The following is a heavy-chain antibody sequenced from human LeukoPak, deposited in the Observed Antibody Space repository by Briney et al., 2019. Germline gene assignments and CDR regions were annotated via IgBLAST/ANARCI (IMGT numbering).Heavy chain of an antibody. CDR1: GFTFRSYA. J-gene: IGHJ3*02. CDR2: IGISAGST. V-gene: IGHV3-23*01. CDR3: AKDRLGVTTSDAFDI. Sequence: PGGSLRLSCAASGFTFRSYAMSWVRQAPGEGLEWVSVIGISAGSTYYADSVKGRFTISRDNSKNTLYLQMNSLRAEDTAVYYCAKDRLGVTTSDAFDIWGQGTMVTVSS. D-gene: IGHD4-17*01.